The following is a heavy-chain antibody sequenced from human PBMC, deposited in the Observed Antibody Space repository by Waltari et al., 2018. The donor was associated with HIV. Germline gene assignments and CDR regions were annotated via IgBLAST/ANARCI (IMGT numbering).Heavy chain of an antibody. CDR1: SFTFTAYY. CDR2: INPKSGVT. V-gene: IGHV1-2*02. D-gene: IGHD2-15*01. Sequence: QVQLVQSGAEVKTPGASVKVSCPASSFTFTAYYVHWVRQAPGQGLEWMGWINPKSGVTHFAQNFQGRINMTRDTSIKTAYLELSRLQSDDTAVYYCARDWWQLPSGGYFFDYWGQGTLVTVSS. CDR3: ARDWWQLPSGGYFFDY. J-gene: IGHJ4*02.